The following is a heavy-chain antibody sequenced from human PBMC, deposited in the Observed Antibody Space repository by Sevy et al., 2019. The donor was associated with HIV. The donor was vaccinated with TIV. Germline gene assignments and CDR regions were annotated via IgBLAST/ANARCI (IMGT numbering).Heavy chain of an antibody. CDR3: AKADIGVVTFLGDK. CDR1: GFTFSSYA. J-gene: IGHJ4*02. CDR2: ISGSGSST. V-gene: IGHV3-23*01. D-gene: IGHD2-21*02. Sequence: GGSLRLSCVASGFTFSSYAMSWVRQAPGRGLEWVAIISGSGSSTYYADSVKGRFTISRDNSKDTLFLQMNSLRVDDTAIYYCAKADIGVVTFLGDKWGQGTLVTVSS.